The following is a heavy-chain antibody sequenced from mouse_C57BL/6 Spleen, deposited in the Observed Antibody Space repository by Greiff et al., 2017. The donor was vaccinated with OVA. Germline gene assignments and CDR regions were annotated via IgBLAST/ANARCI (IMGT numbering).Heavy chain of an antibody. Sequence: VQLQQPGAELVKPGASVKLSCKASGYTFTSYWMHWVKQRPGQGLEWIGMIHPNSGSTNYNEKFKSKATLTVDKSSSTAYMQLSSLTSEDSAVYYCARGAYGSSYYFDYWGQGTTLTVSS. CDR3: ARGAYGSSYYFDY. J-gene: IGHJ2*01. D-gene: IGHD1-1*01. CDR2: IHPNSGST. V-gene: IGHV1-64*01. CDR1: GYTFTSYW.